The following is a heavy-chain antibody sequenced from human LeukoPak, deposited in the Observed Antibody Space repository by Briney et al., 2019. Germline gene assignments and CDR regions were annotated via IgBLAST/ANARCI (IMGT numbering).Heavy chain of an antibody. V-gene: IGHV3-30-3*01. CDR3: ARDGSTETPGGGTLGFDI. J-gene: IGHJ3*02. Sequence: GSLRLSCAASGFTFSSHVMHWIRQAPGKGLEWVAAISYDGDNQYYADSVKGRLTISRDNSRNTLYLQMNSLRTEDTAVFHCARDGSTETPGGGTLGFDIWGQGTMVTVSS. CDR2: ISYDGDNQ. D-gene: IGHD1-14*01. CDR1: GFTFSSHV.